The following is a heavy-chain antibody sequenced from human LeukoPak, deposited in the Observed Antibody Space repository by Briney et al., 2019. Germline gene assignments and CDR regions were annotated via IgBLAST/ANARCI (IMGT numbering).Heavy chain of an antibody. CDR2: IHTSGIT. CDR1: RASIISNF. Sequence: SETLSLTCTVSRASIISNFWSWIRPPAGKGLEWIGRIHTSGITNYNPSLKSRVTMSLDTSENQFSLKLSSVTAADTAVYYCARGFTKVTPLDYWGQGTLVSVS. V-gene: IGHV4-4*07. J-gene: IGHJ4*02. D-gene: IGHD2-21*02. CDR3: ARGFTKVTPLDY.